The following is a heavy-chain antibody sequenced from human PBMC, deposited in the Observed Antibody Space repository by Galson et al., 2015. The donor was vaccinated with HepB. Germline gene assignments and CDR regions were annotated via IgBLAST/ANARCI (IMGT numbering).Heavy chain of an antibody. CDR2: ISYDGSNK. J-gene: IGHJ6*02. V-gene: IGHV3-30*04. CDR3: ARMTRGGDYVLGYYYYGMDV. CDR1: GFTFSSYA. D-gene: IGHD4-17*01. Sequence: SLRLSCAASGFTFSSYAMHWVRQAPGKGLEWVAVISYDGSNKYYADSVKGRFTISRDNSKNTLYLQMNSLRAEDTAVYYCARMTRGGDYVLGYYYYGMDVWGQGTTVTVSS.